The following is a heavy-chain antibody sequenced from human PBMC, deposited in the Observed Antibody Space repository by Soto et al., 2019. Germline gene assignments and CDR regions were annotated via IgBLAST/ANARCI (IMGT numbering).Heavy chain of an antibody. V-gene: IGHV3-13*01. CDR2: IGTAGDT. CDR1: GFTFSNYD. J-gene: IGHJ4*02. Sequence: EVQLVESGGGLVQPGGSLRLSCAASGFTFSNYDMHWVRQATGKGLEWVSAIGTAGDTYYPGSVKRRFTISRENAKNSLYLQMNSLKAGDTAVYYCARRTAWGSLDYWGQGTLVTVSS. CDR3: ARRTAWGSLDY. D-gene: IGHD3-16*01.